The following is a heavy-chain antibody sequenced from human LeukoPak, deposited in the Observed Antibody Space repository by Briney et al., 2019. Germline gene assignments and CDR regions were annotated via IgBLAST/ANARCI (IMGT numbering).Heavy chain of an antibody. CDR3: ARVKDYGGKPGESAFDI. D-gene: IGHD4-23*01. V-gene: IGHV3-30*04. CDR2: ISYDGSNK. CDR1: GFTFSSYA. J-gene: IGHJ3*02. Sequence: AGGSLRLSCAASGFTFSSYAMHWVRQAPGKGLEWVAVISYDGSNKYYVDSVKGRFTISRDNSKNTLYLQMNSLRAEDTAVYYCARVKDYGGKPGESAFDIWGQGTMVTVSS.